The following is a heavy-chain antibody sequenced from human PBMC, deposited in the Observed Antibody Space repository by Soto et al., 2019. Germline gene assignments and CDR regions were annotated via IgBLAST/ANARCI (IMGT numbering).Heavy chain of an antibody. V-gene: IGHV1-46*01. J-gene: IGHJ4*02. Sequence: ASVKVSCKASGYTFTSHFMHWVRQAPGQGLEWMGIINPSGGSTTYPQKFQDRVTMSTDTSTSTVYMELSSLRSEDTALYYCAKVPRGWYDGYWGQGTLVTVSS. CDR3: AKVPRGWYDGY. D-gene: IGHD6-19*01. CDR2: INPSGGST. CDR1: GYTFTSHF.